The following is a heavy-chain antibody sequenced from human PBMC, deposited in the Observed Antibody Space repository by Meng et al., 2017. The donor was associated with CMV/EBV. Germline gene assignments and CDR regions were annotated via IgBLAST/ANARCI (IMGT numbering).Heavy chain of an antibody. CDR3: AHRGRIAAAGTDWFDP. Sequence: HITLKVSVPTLLKPTQTLTLTCTFSGFSLSTSGVGVGWIRQPPGKALEWLALIYWDDDKRYSPSLKSRLTITKDTSKNQVVLTMTNMDPVDTATYYCAHRGRIAAAGTDWFDPWGQGTLVTVSS. D-gene: IGHD6-13*01. J-gene: IGHJ5*02. CDR2: IYWDDDK. V-gene: IGHV2-5*02. CDR1: GFSLSTSGVG.